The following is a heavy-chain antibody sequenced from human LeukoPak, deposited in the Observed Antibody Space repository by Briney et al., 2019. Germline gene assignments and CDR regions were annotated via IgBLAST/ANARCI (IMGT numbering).Heavy chain of an antibody. CDR2: INAGNGNT. CDR3: ARDSGSGPDRIRMKPVSSIAARPSFGY. D-gene: IGHD6-6*01. V-gene: IGHV1-3*01. J-gene: IGHJ4*02. CDR1: GYTYTSYA. Sequence: GASVKVSCKGTGYTYTSYAMHWVRQAPGQRLEGMGWINAGNGNTKNSQKFQGRVTITRDTSASTAYMELSSLRSEDTAVYYCARDSGSGPDRIRMKPVSSIAARPSFGYWGQGTLVTVSS.